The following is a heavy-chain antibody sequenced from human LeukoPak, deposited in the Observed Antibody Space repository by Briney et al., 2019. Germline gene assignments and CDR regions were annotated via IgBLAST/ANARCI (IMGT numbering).Heavy chain of an antibody. CDR1: GYTLTELS. CDR2: FDPENGET. J-gene: IGHJ4*02. CDR3: ATVSGSYSYFDY. V-gene: IGHV1-24*01. D-gene: IGHD1-26*01. Sequence: ASVKVSCKVSGYTLTELSMHRVRQAPGKGLEWMGGFDPENGETIYPQNFQGRVTVTEDTSTDTAYMEVSSLRSEDTAVYYCATVSGSYSYFDYWGQGTLVTVSS.